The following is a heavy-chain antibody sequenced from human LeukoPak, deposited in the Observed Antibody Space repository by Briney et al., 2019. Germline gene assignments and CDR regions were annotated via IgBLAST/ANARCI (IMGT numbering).Heavy chain of an antibody. CDR1: GFTFSSYA. D-gene: IGHD6-6*01. Sequence: GGSLRLSCAASGFTFSSYAMHWVRQDPGKGLEWVAVISYDGSNKYYADSVKGRFTISRDNSKNTLYLQMNSLRAEDTAVYYCARDEEQLTDYWGQGTLVTVSS. CDR2: ISYDGSNK. CDR3: ARDEEQLTDY. V-gene: IGHV3-30-3*01. J-gene: IGHJ4*02.